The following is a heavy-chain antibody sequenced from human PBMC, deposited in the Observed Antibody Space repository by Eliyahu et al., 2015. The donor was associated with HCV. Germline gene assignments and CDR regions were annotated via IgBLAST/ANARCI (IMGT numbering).Heavy chain of an antibody. J-gene: IGHJ5*02. D-gene: IGHD2-2*01. CDR2: ISYDGSNK. CDR3: AKEIYGPAAT. V-gene: IGHV3-30*18. CDR1: GFTFSSYG. Sequence: QVQLVXSGGGVVQPGRSLXLSCAASGFTFSSYGMHWVHQGPGKGLEWVALISYDGSNKYYTDSVKGRFTISRDNSKNTLYLQMNSLRAEDTAVYYCAKEIYGPAATWGQGTLVTVSS.